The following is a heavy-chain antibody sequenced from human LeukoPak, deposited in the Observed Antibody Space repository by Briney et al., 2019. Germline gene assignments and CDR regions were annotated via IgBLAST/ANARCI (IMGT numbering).Heavy chain of an antibody. J-gene: IGHJ4*02. CDR3: AKAPDSSGYINYFDY. V-gene: IGHV3-23*01. CDR2: ISGSGGST. D-gene: IGHD3-22*01. CDR1: GFTFSSYA. Sequence: GGSLRLSCAASGFTFSSYAMSWVRQAPGKGLEWVSAISGSGGSTYYADSVKGRFTISRDNSKNTLYLQMNSLRAEDTAVYYCAKAPDSSGYINYFDYWGQGTLVTVSS.